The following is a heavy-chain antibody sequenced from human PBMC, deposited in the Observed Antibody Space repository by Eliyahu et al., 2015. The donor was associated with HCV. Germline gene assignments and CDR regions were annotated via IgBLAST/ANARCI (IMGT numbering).Heavy chain of an antibody. CDR1: GFIFVDYG. D-gene: IGHD3-10*01. CDR3: VRGGMVRGQFDS. Sequence: LRLSCAASGFIFVDYGXTWVRQGPGKGLGWLSAINWNRENIVYADSVRGRFTISRDNAKNSVYLQLNSLRVEDTALYYCVRGGMVRGQFDSWGQGAPVTVSS. CDR2: INWNRENI. J-gene: IGHJ4*02. V-gene: IGHV3-20*04.